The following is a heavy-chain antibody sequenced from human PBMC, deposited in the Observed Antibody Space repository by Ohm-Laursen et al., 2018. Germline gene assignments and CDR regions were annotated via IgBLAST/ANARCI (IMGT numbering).Heavy chain of an antibody. J-gene: IGHJ4*02. CDR3: VREGGLD. D-gene: IGHD2-21*01. CDR2: IYASGNT. CDR1: GVPISSNY. Sequence: SDTLSLTCSVSGVPISSNYWSWIRQPAGKGLEWIGRIYASGNTNYNPSLESRVTMSVDTSKSQFSLNLSFMTAADTAVYYCVREGGLDWGQGILVSVSS. V-gene: IGHV4-4*07.